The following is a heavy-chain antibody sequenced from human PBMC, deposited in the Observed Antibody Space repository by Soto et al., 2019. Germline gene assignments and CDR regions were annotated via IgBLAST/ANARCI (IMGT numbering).Heavy chain of an antibody. Sequence: GGSLRLSCAASGFNLGTYWMSWVRQAPGKGLEWVANINQDGTGKHYVDSVKGRFTISRDNAENSLYLQMDSLRAEDTAIYYCATTRGLDYWGQGTLVTVSS. CDR3: ATTRGLDY. CDR1: GFNLGTYW. V-gene: IGHV3-7*01. CDR2: INQDGTGK. J-gene: IGHJ4*02.